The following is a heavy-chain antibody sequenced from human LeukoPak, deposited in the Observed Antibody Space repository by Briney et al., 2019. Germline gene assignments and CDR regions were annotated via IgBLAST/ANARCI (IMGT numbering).Heavy chain of an antibody. CDR3: ARDWDTLTIVPYYFDY. V-gene: IGHV1-18*01. Sequence: ASVKVSCKASGYTFTSYGISWVRQAPGQGLEWMGWISAYNGDTKYAQSLQGRITLTTDTSTSTAYMELRSLRSDDTAVYYCARDWDTLTIVPYYFDYWGQGTLVTVSS. CDR2: ISAYNGDT. J-gene: IGHJ4*02. CDR1: GYTFTSYG. D-gene: IGHD3-9*01.